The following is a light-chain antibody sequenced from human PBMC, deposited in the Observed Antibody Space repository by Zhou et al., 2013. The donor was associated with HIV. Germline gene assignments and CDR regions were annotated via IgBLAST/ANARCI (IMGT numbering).Light chain of an antibody. V-gene: IGKV3-11*01. Sequence: PGEGATLSCRASQSVGSSLAWYQQKPGQAPRLLIYDASNRATATPARFSGSGSGTDFTLTISSLEPEDFALYYCQQGSSWPPRITFGPGTKVDIK. J-gene: IGKJ3*01. CDR1: QSVGSS. CDR2: DAS. CDR3: QQGSSWPPRIT.